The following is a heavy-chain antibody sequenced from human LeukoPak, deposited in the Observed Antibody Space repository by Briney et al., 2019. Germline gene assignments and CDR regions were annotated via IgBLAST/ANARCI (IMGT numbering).Heavy chain of an antibody. V-gene: IGHV3-23*01. Sequence: PGGSLRLSCAASGVTFSSYAMSWVRQAPGKGLEWVAEISDSGGSTYYVDSVKSRFTISKNFSNITLYLQMNSLRVEDTAVYYCAKLTCGWFEDFWGQGTLVSVSS. CDR1: GVTFSSYA. J-gene: IGHJ4*02. CDR2: ISDSGGST. D-gene: IGHD6-19*01. CDR3: AKLTCGWFEDF.